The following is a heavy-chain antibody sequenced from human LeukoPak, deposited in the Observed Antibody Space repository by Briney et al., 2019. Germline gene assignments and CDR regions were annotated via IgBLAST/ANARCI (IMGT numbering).Heavy chain of an antibody. CDR2: IYYSGST. V-gene: IGHV4-39*01. CDR3: ARHGYYYYYGMDV. Sequence: SETLSLTCTVSGGSISRSSYYWGWIRQPPGKGLEWIGSIYYSGSTYYNPSLKSRVTISVDTSKNQFSLKLSSVTAADTALYYCARHGYYYYYGMDVWGQGTTVTVSS. CDR1: GGSISRSSYY. J-gene: IGHJ6*02.